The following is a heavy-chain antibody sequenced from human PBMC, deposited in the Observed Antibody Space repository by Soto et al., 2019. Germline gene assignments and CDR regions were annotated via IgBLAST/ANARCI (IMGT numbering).Heavy chain of an antibody. Sequence: QITLKESGPTLVKPTQTLTLTCTFSEFSLTTTGVGVGWIRQPPGKALEWLALIYWDDYKRYSPSLKSRLTTTNDTSKTHVVLIMTNMDPVDTATYSCARAYDTSGYYEYYFDYCCQGTLVTVSS. CDR1: EFSLTTTGVG. J-gene: IGHJ4*02. CDR2: IYWDDYK. V-gene: IGHV2-5*02. CDR3: ARAYDTSGYYEYYFDY. D-gene: IGHD3-22*01.